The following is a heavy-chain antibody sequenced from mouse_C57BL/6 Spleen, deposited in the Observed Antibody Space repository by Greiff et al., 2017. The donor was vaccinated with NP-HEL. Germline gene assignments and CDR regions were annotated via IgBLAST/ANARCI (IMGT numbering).Heavy chain of an antibody. CDR2: INPSSGYT. CDR3: ARGRDWGYFDY. Sequence: QVTLKVSGAELARPGASVKMSCKASGYTFTSYTMHWVKQRPGQGLEWIGYINPSSGYTKYNQKFKDKATLTADKSSSTAYMQLSSLTSEDSAVYYCARGRDWGYFDYWGQGTTLTVSS. V-gene: IGHV1-4*01. J-gene: IGHJ2*01. CDR1: GYTFTSYT. D-gene: IGHD4-1*01.